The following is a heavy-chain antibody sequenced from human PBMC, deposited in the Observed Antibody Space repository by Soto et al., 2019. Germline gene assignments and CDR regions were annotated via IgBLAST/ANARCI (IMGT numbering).Heavy chain of an antibody. D-gene: IGHD4-4*01. CDR1: GFSFSSYA. J-gene: IGHJ4*02. CDR2: ISARGGSS. CDR3: AKGSIEYSASVDN. V-gene: IGHV3-23*01. Sequence: DVQLLESGGGLVQPGGSLRLSCAASGFSFSSYAMVWVRQAPGKGLEWVSVISARGGSSYFADSVNGRLTIPRDNSKNVLSLEMNSLRAEDTAIYFCAKGSIEYSASVDNWGQGTLVLVSS.